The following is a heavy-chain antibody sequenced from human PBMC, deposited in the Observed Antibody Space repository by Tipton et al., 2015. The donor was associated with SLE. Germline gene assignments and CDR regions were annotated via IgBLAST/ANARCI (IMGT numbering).Heavy chain of an antibody. Sequence: QLVQSGPEVKKPGASVKVSCKASGYTFTSYAMHWVRQAPGQRLEWMGWINAGNGNTKYSQKFQGRVTITRDTSASTAYMELSSLRSEDTAVYYCARATIFGFAAFGYWGQGTLVPVSS. CDR2: INAGNGNT. V-gene: IGHV1-3*01. D-gene: IGHD3-3*01. CDR1: GYTFTSYA. CDR3: ARATIFGFAAFGY. J-gene: IGHJ4*02.